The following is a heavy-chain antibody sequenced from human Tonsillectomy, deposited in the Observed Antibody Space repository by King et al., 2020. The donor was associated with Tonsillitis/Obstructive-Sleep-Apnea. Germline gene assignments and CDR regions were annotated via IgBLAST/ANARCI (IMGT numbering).Heavy chain of an antibody. D-gene: IGHD3-3*01. J-gene: IGHJ4*02. CDR1: GDSTRNNY. V-gene: IGHV4-59*01. CDR2: IHYSGTT. Sequence: QLQESGPGLVKPSETLSLTCTVSGDSTRNNYWSWIRQPPGKGLEWIGYIHYSGTTNYSPALKSRVTISVDTSKNQFSLKLSSVTAADTAVYYGGRGYDFWMGDYFDYWGQGTLATVSS. CDR3: GRGYDFWMGDYFDY.